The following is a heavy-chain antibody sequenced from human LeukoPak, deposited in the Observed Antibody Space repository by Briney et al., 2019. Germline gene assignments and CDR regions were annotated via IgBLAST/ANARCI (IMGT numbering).Heavy chain of an antibody. J-gene: IGHJ4*02. V-gene: IGHV1-2*02. CDR2: INPNTGGT. CDR3: ARARWADY. Sequence: ASVKVSCKASGYKFTGYYMHWVRQAPGQGLEWMGWINPNTGGTNYAQKFQGRVTLTRDTSISTAYMELSSLRSDDTAMYYCARARWADYWGQGTLVTVSS. CDR1: GYKFTGYY. D-gene: IGHD5-24*01.